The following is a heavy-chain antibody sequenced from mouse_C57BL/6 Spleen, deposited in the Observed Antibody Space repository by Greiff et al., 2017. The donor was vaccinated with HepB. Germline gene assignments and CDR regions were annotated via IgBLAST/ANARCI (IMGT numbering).Heavy chain of an antibody. CDR2: IYPSDSET. Sequence: VQLQQPGAELVRPGSSVKLSCKASGYTFTSYWMDWVKQRPGQGLECIGNIYPSDSETHYNQKFKDKATLTVDKSSSTAYMQLSSLTSEDSAVYYCARETGTWFAYWGQGTLVTVSA. CDR3: ARETGTWFAY. CDR1: GYTFTSYW. V-gene: IGHV1-61*01. D-gene: IGHD4-1*01. J-gene: IGHJ3*01.